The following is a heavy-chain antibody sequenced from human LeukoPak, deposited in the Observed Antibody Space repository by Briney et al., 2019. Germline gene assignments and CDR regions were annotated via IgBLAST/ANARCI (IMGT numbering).Heavy chain of an antibody. V-gene: IGHV3-21*01. CDR2: ISSSSSYI. CDR1: GFTFSSYS. D-gene: IGHD3/OR15-3a*01. CDR3: AREGGTGEFDY. J-gene: IGHJ4*02. Sequence: GGSLRLSCAASGFTFSSYSMNWVRQAPGKGLEWVSSISSSSSYIYYADSVKGRFTISRDNAKNSLYLQMNSLRAEDTAVYYCAREGGTGEFDYWGQGTLVTVPS.